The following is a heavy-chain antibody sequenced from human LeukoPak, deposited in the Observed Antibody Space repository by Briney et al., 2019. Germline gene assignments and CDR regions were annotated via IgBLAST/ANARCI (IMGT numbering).Heavy chain of an antibody. CDR2: IYGGGTT. J-gene: IGHJ4*02. D-gene: IGHD2-15*01. CDR3: ARDLTYCSGGDCYTFDY. Sequence: GGSLRLSCAASGFIVSNYYMSWVRQAPGKGLEWVSAIYGGGTTHYADSVKGRFAISRDNSKNTLFLQMNSLRAEDTAVYYCARDLTYCSGGDCYTFDYWGQGTPVTVSS. V-gene: IGHV3-53*01. CDR1: GFIVSNYY.